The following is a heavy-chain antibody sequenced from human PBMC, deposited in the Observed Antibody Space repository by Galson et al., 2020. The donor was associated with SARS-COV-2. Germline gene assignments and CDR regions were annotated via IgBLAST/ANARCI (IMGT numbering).Heavy chain of an antibody. V-gene: IGHV3-15*01. Sequence: GESLKISCAASGFTFNNAWMSWVRQAPGKGLEWVGRIKTKTDGATRYYAAPVKGRFTISRDDSRNTLYLQMNSLKTEDTAVYYCTTDWVGAFGSWGQGTLVTVSS. CDR3: TTDWVGAFGS. D-gene: IGHD3-16*01. CDR2: IKTKTDGATR. J-gene: IGHJ5*01. CDR1: GFTFNNAW.